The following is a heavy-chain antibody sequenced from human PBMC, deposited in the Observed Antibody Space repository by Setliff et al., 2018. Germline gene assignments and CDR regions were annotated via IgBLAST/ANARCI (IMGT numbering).Heavy chain of an antibody. J-gene: IGHJ6*03. CDR2: IYTSWST. V-gene: IGHV4-61*09. CDR3: ARGITSGGYWGQRFLYLDV. CDR1: GDPMSSRRYY. D-gene: IGHD3-22*01. Sequence: TLSLTCTVSGDPMSSRRYYWAWIRQPAGKGLEWIGQIYTSWSTNYNPSLKSRVTISLDTSNNQFSLRLNSMTAADTAVYYCARGITSGGYWGQRFLYLDVWGRGTTVTVSS.